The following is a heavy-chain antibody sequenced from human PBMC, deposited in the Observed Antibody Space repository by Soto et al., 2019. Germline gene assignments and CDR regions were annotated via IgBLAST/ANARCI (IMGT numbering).Heavy chain of an antibody. Sequence: PSETLSLTCAVSGGSISSGGYSWSWLRQPPGKGLEWIGEIYHSGSTNYNPSLKSRVTISVDKSKNQFSLKLSSVTAADTAVYYCARGTSIVVVTAISNPLDYWGQGTLVTVSS. CDR2: IYHSGST. V-gene: IGHV4-30-2*01. D-gene: IGHD2-21*02. J-gene: IGHJ4*02. CDR1: GGSISSGGYS. CDR3: ARGTSIVVVTAISNPLDY.